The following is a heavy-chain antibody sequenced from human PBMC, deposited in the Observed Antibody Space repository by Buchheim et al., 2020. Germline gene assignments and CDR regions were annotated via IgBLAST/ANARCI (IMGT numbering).Heavy chain of an antibody. CDR2: VNSDGNNK. CDR1: GFAFSSYW. Sequence: EELLEESGGGLVQPGGSLRLSCAGSGFAFSSYWMHWVRQVPGKGLVWVSRVNSDGNNKNYADSVKGRFTISRDNAKNTLYLKMNSLRVVDRAVYYCVRDGSRPLELRPYGMDVWGQGTT. J-gene: IGHJ6*02. D-gene: IGHD1-1*01. V-gene: IGHV3-74*01. CDR3: VRDGSRPLELRPYGMDV.